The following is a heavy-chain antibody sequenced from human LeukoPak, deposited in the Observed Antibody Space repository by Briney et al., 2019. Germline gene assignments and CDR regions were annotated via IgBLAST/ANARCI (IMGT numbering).Heavy chain of an antibody. D-gene: IGHD2-2*01. Sequence: PSETLSLTCAVYGGSFSGYYWSWIRQPPGKGLEWIGEINHSGSTNYNPSLKSRVTISVDTSKNQFSLKLSSLTAADTAVYSCARAGGYCSSTSCYFPDYWGQGTLVTVSS. J-gene: IGHJ4*02. CDR2: INHSGST. CDR3: ARAGGYCSSTSCYFPDY. CDR1: GGSFSGYY. V-gene: IGHV4-34*01.